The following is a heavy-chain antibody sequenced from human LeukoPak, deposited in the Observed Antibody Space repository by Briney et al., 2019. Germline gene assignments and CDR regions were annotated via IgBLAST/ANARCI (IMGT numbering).Heavy chain of an antibody. CDR2: ITGSDGSS. Sequence: GGSLRLSCVASGFTFTKYAMSWARQAPGKGLEWVSAITGSDGSSYYADSVKGRFTISRDNSKNTLYLQVNSLRAEDMAVYYCAKWGDYDILTGYYVPDYWGQGTLVTVSS. CDR3: AKWGDYDILTGYYVPDY. J-gene: IGHJ4*02. V-gene: IGHV3-23*01. D-gene: IGHD3-9*01. CDR1: GFTFTKYA.